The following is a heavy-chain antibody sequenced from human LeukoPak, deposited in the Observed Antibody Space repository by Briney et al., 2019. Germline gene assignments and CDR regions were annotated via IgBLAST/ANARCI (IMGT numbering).Heavy chain of an antibody. CDR3: ARVLRGSWYEDPNWFDP. J-gene: IGHJ5*02. CDR1: VGSISSYY. D-gene: IGHD6-13*01. CDR2: IYYSGST. Sequence: SETLSLTCTVSVGSISSYYWSWIRQPPGKGLEGIGYIYYSGSTNYNPSLESRVTISVDTSKNQFSLKLSSVTAADTAVYYCARVLRGSWYEDPNWFDPWGQGTLVTVSS. V-gene: IGHV4-59*01.